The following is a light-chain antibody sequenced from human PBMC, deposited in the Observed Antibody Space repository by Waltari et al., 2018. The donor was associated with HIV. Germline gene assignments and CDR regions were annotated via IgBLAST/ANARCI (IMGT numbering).Light chain of an antibody. V-gene: IGLV1-47*01. CDR3: ATWDDILSGYL. CDR2: KDN. J-gene: IGLJ1*01. Sequence: QSVPTQPPSASGTPGQRVAISCSGSNSNIGSHFVYWYPQLPGTAPKLLIYKDNQRPSGFPERFSAAKSGASSSLAISGLRSEDEAEYYCATWDDILSGYLFGTGTKVTVL. CDR1: NSNIGSHF.